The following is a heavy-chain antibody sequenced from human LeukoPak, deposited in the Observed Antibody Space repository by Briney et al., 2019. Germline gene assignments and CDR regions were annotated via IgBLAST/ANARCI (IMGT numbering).Heavy chain of an antibody. D-gene: IGHD6-13*01. CDR1: GYSFVGYG. CDR2: FNPENGNT. J-gene: IGHJ5*02. Sequence: GASVKVSCKASGYSFVGYGITWVRQAPGQGLEWMGWFNPENGNTNYAQKVQGRVTMTADTSTSTSYMELRSLRSDDTAVYYCARKRIADNWFDPWGQGTLVTVSS. V-gene: IGHV1-18*01. CDR3: ARKRIADNWFDP.